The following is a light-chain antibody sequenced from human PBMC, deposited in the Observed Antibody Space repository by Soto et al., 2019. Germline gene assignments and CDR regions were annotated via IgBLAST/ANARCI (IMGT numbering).Light chain of an antibody. CDR1: QSVGSTY. CDR2: GVS. V-gene: IGKV3-20*01. CDR3: QQYGTAPLT. J-gene: IGKJ3*01. Sequence: EIVLTQSPGTLSLSPGERATLSCRASQSVGSTYLAWYQQKPGQAPKLLIYGVSSRATGIPDRFSGSGSGTDFTLTISRLEPEDFAGYYCQQYGTAPLTVGPGTKGDI.